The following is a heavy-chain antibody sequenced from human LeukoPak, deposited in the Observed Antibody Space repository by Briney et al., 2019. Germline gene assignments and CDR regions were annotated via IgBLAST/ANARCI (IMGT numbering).Heavy chain of an antibody. V-gene: IGHV3-23*01. J-gene: IGHJ4*02. CDR2: IRNSDGIT. D-gene: IGHD3-10*01. CDR1: GFSINTYT. Sequence: GQSLRLSCDASGFSINTYTMYWVRQAPGQGLEWVSGIRNSDGITYYADSVQGRFAISRDNSKNTLYLQMNSLRPEDTAIYYCAKLFESGTYNNFFHYWGQGTLVTVFS. CDR3: AKLFESGTYNNFFHY.